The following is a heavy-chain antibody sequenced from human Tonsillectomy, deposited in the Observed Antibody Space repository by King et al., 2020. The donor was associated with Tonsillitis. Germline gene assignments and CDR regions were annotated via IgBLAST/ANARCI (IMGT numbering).Heavy chain of an antibody. CDR2: IYSGGTT. CDR1: GFTVSSNY. Sequence: VQLVESGGVLIQPGGSLRLSCASSGFTVSSNYMSWVRQAPGKGLEWGSVIYSGGTTYYADSVKGRFTISRDKSNNTLYLQMNSLRSEDTAVYYCARGGVTKPPMVDYWGQGPLVTVSS. J-gene: IGHJ4*02. V-gene: IGHV3-53*01. D-gene: IGHD4-17*01. CDR3: ARGGVTKPPMVDY.